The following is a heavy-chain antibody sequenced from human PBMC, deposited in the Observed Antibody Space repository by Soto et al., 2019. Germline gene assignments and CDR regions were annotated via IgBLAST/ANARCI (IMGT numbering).Heavy chain of an antibody. CDR1: GFTFSSYA. D-gene: IGHD2-15*01. CDR2: LSGSGVQT. V-gene: IGHV3-23*01. J-gene: IGHJ5*02. CDR3: AKGQMDCSGSICSSRFDP. Sequence: GGPLRVPCLASGFTFSSYAMSWVRQAPGKGLEWVSSLSGSGVQTYHADSVQGRFTISRANSKNTLNLQMNSLRVEDTAVYYCAKGQMDCSGSICSSRFDPWGQGTLVTVSS.